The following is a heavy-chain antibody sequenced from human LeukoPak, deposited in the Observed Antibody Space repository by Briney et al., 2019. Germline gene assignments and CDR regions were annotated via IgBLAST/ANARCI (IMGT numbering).Heavy chain of an antibody. CDR3: ARHHYYGSGSDAFDI. CDR2: IYYSGST. CDR1: GGSISSYY. D-gene: IGHD3-10*01. J-gene: IGHJ3*02. V-gene: IGHV4-59*08. Sequence: PSETLSLTCTVSGGSISSYYWSWIRQPPGKGLEWIGYIYYSGSTNYNPSLKSRVTISVDTSKNQFSLKLSSVTAADTAVYYCARHHYYGSGSDAFDIWGQGTMVTVSS.